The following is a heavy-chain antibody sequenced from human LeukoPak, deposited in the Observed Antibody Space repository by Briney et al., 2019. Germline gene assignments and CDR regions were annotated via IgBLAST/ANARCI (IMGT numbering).Heavy chain of an antibody. CDR3: ARVGITGTRAGYMDV. Sequence: PSETLSLTCTVSGGSISSYYWSWIRQPAGKGLEWIGRIYTSGSTNYNPSLKSRVTMSVDTSKNQFSLKLSSVTAADTAVYYCARVGITGTRAGYMDVWGKGTTVTVSS. CDR1: GGSISSYY. V-gene: IGHV4-4*07. CDR2: IYTSGST. J-gene: IGHJ6*03. D-gene: IGHD1-7*01.